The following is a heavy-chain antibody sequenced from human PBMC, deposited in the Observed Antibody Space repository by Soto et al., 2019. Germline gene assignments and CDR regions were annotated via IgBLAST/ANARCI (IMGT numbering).Heavy chain of an antibody. V-gene: IGHV3-66*01. CDR1: GFTVSNNY. CDR3: AGDSSLDC. J-gene: IGHJ4*02. Sequence: EVQLVQSGGALVQPGGSLRLSCAASGFTVSNNYMTWVRQAPGKGLELVSLIYSGGSTSYRDSVKGRFTISRDNSKNTLYLQMNSLRVEDTAVYFWAGDSSLDCWGQGTLVTVSS. CDR2: IYSGGST. D-gene: IGHD6-19*01.